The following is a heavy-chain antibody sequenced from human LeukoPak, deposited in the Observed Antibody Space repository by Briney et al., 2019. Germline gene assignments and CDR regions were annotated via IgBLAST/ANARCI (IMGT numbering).Heavy chain of an antibody. CDR1: GFTFSTYS. V-gene: IGHV3-48*01. D-gene: IGHD1-26*01. CDR2: ISSSSSII. CDR3: GKYILGATGGDY. J-gene: IGHJ4*02. Sequence: GGSLRLSCAASGFTFSTYSMNWVRQAPGKGLEWVSYISSSSSIIYYAVSVKGRFTISRDNSKNTVYLQRNSLRAEDTALYYCGKYILGATGGDYWGQGTLVTVSS.